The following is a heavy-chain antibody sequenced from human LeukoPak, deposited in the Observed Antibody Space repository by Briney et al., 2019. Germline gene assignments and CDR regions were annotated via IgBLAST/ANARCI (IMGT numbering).Heavy chain of an antibody. CDR3: ARGLFSHLDYFDN. CDR2: IHPGDSDT. V-gene: IGHV5-51*01. J-gene: IGHJ4*02. Sequence: GESLKISCKGSGYSFSNSWIAWVRQMPGEGLEWMGIIHPGDSDTRIRLSFQGLVTISADKSTSTAYLKWNSLKASDTAMYYCARGLFSHLDYFDNWGQGTLVTVPS. CDR1: GYSFSNSW.